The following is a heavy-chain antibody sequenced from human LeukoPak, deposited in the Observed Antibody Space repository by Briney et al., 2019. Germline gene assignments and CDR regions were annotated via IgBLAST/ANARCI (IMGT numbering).Heavy chain of an antibody. V-gene: IGHV3-48*03. D-gene: IGHD6-13*01. Sequence: PGGSLRLSCAASGFTFSSYEMNWVRQAPGKGLEWVSYISSSGDAIYYADSVKGRFTISRDNANNSLYLRMNSLRAEDTAVYYCARPLEAAAAGWYYGMDVWGQGTTVTVSS. CDR2: ISSSGDAI. CDR3: ARPLEAAAAGWYYGMDV. J-gene: IGHJ6*02. CDR1: GFTFSSYE.